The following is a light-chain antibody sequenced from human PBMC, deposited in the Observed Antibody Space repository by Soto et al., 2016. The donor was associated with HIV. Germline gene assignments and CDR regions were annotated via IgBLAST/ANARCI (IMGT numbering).Light chain of an antibody. CDR2: GGS. Sequence: DVRMLQSPSSVSASVGDRVTLTCRASQAIANWLAWYQQRPGEAPKLLMSGGSSLEAGVPPDSGALDLGQISLSPSPALQSEDYATYFCQQTNSLPFTFGGGTKVTIK. V-gene: IGKV1-12*01. CDR3: QQTNSLPFT. J-gene: IGKJ4*01. CDR1: QAIANW.